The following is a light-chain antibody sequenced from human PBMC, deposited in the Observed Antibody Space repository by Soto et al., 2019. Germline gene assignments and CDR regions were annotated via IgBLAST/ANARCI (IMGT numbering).Light chain of an antibody. J-gene: IGKJ2*01. Sequence: EIVLPQSPGTLSLSPGERATLSCRASQSVSSSYLAWYQQKPGQAPRLLIYGASSRATGIPDRFSGSGSGTGFTLTISRLEPEDCAVYYCQQYGSSPETFGQGTKLEIK. CDR3: QQYGSSPET. CDR2: GAS. V-gene: IGKV3-20*01. CDR1: QSVSSSY.